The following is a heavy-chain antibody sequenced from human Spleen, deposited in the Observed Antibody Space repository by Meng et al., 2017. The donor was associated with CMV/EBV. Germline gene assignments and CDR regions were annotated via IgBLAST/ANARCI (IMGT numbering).Heavy chain of an antibody. J-gene: IGHJ4*02. Sequence: ASVKVSCKASGYTFTNYYMHWVRQAPGQGLEWMGFSNPSGGSTTYAQKFQGRVTMARDTSINTAYMDLSGLRSDDTAVYYCARDSDSSGSYGDYFDFWGQGTLVTVSS. CDR3: ARDSDSSGSYGDYFDF. CDR2: SNPSGGST. CDR1: GYTFTNYY. D-gene: IGHD3-10*01. V-gene: IGHV1-2*02.